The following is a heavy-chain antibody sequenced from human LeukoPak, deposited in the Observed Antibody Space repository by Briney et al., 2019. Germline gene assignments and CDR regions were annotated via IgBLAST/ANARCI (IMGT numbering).Heavy chain of an antibody. CDR2: ISYDGSNK. CDR1: GFTFSSYG. J-gene: IGHJ4*02. Sequence: PGGSLGLSCAASGFTFSSYGMHWVRQAPGKGLEWVAVISYDGSNKYYADSVKGRFTISRDNSKHTLYLQMNSLRAEDTAVYYCARDEGYYDSSGYPYWGQGTLVTVSS. D-gene: IGHD3-22*01. V-gene: IGHV3-30*03. CDR3: ARDEGYYDSSGYPY.